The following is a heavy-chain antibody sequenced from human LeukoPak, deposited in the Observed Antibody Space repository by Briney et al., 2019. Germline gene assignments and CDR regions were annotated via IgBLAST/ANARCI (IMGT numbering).Heavy chain of an antibody. CDR1: RFTVSSNY. D-gene: IGHD6-6*01. V-gene: IGHV3-53*01. J-gene: IGHJ6*03. Sequence: GRSLRLSCAASRFTVSSNYMSWVRQAPGKELEWVSVIYTGGSTYYADSVKGRFTISRDNSKNTLYLRMNSLRAEDTAVYYCARVRPHPIIDVWGKGTTVTVSS. CDR2: IYTGGST. CDR3: ARVRPHPIIDV.